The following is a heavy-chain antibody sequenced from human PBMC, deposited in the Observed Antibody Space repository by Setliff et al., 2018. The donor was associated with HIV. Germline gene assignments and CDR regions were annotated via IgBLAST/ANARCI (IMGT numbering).Heavy chain of an antibody. Sequence: PSETLSLTCSVSGGSLISGGYYWTWIRQSPGKGLEWIGYVHYSGNTRYNPSLKSRVTISVDTSKNQFSLRLSSVTAADTAVYYCARAFGSGSYRWFDPWGQGTLVTVSS. CDR3: ARAFGSGSYRWFDP. D-gene: IGHD3-10*01. CDR2: VHYSGNT. V-gene: IGHV4-61*08. CDR1: GGSLISGGYY. J-gene: IGHJ5*02.